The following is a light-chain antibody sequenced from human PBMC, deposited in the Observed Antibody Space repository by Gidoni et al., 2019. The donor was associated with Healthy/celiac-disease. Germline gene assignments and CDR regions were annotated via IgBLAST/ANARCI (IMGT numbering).Light chain of an antibody. CDR1: QRISSY. CDR2: AAS. Sequence: DIQMNQSPSSLSASVGDRVTITYRASQRISSYLNWYQQKPGKAPKLLIYAASSLQSGVPSRFSGSGSGTDFTLTISSLQPEDFATYYCQQSYSTPQTFGQGTKVEIK. V-gene: IGKV1-39*01. J-gene: IGKJ1*01. CDR3: QQSYSTPQT.